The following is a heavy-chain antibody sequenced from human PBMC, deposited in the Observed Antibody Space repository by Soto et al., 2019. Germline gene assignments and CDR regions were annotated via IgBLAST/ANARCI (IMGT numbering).Heavy chain of an antibody. CDR2: INPNSGGT. D-gene: IGHD6-19*01. J-gene: IGHJ6*02. V-gene: IGHV1-2*04. CDR3: ARDHSSGWYLDYYYYGMDV. Sequence: ASVKVSCKASGYTFTGYYMHWVRQAPGQGLEWMGWINPNSGGTNYAQKFQGWVTMTRDTSISTAYMELSRLRSDDTAVYYCARDHSSGWYLDYYYYGMDVWGQGTTVTVSS. CDR1: GYTFTGYY.